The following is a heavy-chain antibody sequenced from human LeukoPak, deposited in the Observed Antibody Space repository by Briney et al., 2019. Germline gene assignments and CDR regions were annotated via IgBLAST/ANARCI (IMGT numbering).Heavy chain of an antibody. V-gene: IGHV1-69*05. CDR3: ARGDYGDYKF. J-gene: IGHJ4*02. D-gene: IGHD4-17*01. Sequence: SVEVSCKASGGTFSSYAISWVRQAPGQGLEWMGGIIPILGTANYAQKFQGRVTITTDESTSTAYMELSSLRSEDTAVYYCARGDYGDYKFWGQGTLVTVSS. CDR1: GGTFSSYA. CDR2: IIPILGTA.